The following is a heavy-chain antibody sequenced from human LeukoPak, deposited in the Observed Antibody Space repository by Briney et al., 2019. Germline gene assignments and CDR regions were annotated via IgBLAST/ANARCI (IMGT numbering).Heavy chain of an antibody. CDR2: INPNSGGT. D-gene: IGHD2-8*01. V-gene: IGHV1-2*02. J-gene: IGHJ6*03. Sequence: ASVNVSCKASGYTFTGYYMHWVRQAPGQGLEWMGWINPNSGGTNYAQKFQGRATMTRDTSISTAYMELSRLRSDDTAVYYCAREDIVLMVYAPYYMDVWGKGTTVTVSS. CDR3: AREDIVLMVYAPYYMDV. CDR1: GYTFTGYY.